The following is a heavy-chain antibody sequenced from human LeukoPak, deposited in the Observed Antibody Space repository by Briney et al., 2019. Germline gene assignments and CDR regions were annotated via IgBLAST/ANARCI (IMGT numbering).Heavy chain of an antibody. CDR2: INTDGSGA. V-gene: IGHV3-74*01. CDR3: AKDTHVGYGDPSALYDC. CDR1: GFTFSKYW. D-gene: IGHD4-17*01. J-gene: IGHJ4*02. Sequence: GGSLRLSCAPAGFTFSKYWMHWVRQPPGKGPVWDSKINTDGSGAIYADYVRSRFTISRDNAKNTVYLQMNSLRVEDTAVYYCAKDTHVGYGDPSALYDCWGQGTLVTVPS.